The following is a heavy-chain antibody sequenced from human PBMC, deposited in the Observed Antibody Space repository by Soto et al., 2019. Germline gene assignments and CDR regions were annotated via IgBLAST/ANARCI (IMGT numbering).Heavy chain of an antibody. V-gene: IGHV4-4*02. CDR3: ARVVTGTPYYYYYGMDV. D-gene: IGHD1-20*01. CDR2: IYHSVST. CDR1: GGSISSSNW. Sequence: PSETLSLTCAVSGGSISSSNWWSWVRQPPGKGLEWIGEIYHSVSTNYNPSLKSRVTISVDKSKNQFSLKLSSVTAADTAVYYCARVVTGTPYYYYYGMDVWGQGTTVNV. J-gene: IGHJ6*02.